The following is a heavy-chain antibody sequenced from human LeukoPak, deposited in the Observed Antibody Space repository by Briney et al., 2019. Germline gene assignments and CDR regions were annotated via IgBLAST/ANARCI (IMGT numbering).Heavy chain of an antibody. D-gene: IGHD5-12*01. CDR2: ISYDGSEK. Sequence: QTSETLSLTCTVSGDSIRSSSYYWGWIRQAPGKGLEWVAVISYDGSEKYYADSVKGRFTISRDNSKNTLYLQMNSLRGEDTAVYYCANPQSRGYDYLDYWGQGTLVTVSS. CDR3: ANPQSRGYDYLDY. V-gene: IGHV3-30*18. J-gene: IGHJ4*02. CDR1: GDSIRSSS.